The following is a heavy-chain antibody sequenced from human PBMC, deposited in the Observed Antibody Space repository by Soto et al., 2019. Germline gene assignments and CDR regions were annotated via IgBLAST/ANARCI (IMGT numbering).Heavy chain of an antibody. J-gene: IGHJ4*01. V-gene: IGHV4-31*02. D-gene: IGHD2-2*01. Sequence: WTWIRLHPDKGLEWIGYIYFSGTTYYTPSLKSRATISADTSKNVFSLSLRSVTAADTAVYYCARGSSPEGPVQMTFDYWGQGIQVTVSS. CDR3: ARGSSPEGPVQMTFDY. CDR2: IYFSGTT.